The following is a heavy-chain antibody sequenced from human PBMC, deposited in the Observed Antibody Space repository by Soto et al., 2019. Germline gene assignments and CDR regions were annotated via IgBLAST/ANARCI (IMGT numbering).Heavy chain of an antibody. Sequence: QVQLVQSGAEVKKPGASVKVSCKASGYTFTSYDIIWVRQATGQGLEWMGWMNPSTGNTDSAEKFQGRLTMTRNTSIIAVYMELSSLTFEEWDVYYCARGRIIVAGGFDPWGQGTLVTVSS. CDR1: GYTFTSYD. V-gene: IGHV1-8*01. CDR2: MNPSTGNT. D-gene: IGHD6-19*01. J-gene: IGHJ5*01. CDR3: ARGRIIVAGGFDP.